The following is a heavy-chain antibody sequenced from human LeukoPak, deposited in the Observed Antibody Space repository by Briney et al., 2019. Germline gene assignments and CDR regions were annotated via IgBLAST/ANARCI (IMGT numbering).Heavy chain of an antibody. D-gene: IGHD1-14*01. CDR2: IYSGGAI. J-gene: IGHJ4*02. CDR1: GFAVGSNY. Sequence: GGSLRRSCVASGFAVGSNYMSWVRQAPGKGLEWVSLIYSGGAIRYADSVKSRFTISRDSSKNTLFLQMNDLTVEDTARYYCARRPGNWGQGILVTVSS. V-gene: IGHV3-53*01. CDR3: ARRPGN.